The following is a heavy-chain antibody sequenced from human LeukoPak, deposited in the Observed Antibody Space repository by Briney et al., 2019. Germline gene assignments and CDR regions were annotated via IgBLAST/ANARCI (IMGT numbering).Heavy chain of an antibody. CDR1: VFSFSIND. Sequence: GRSLRLSCAASVFSFSINDIHCVRQAPGKGLECVSFIQSGGDPKYYADSVRGRFTISRDNSKKTCSLQMDSLRVEDTATYYCAREASTEIIGGMDVRGKGTTVTVTS. CDR2: IQSGGDPK. CDR3: AREASTEIIGGMDV. J-gene: IGHJ6*04. D-gene: IGHD2-8*02. V-gene: IGHV3-33*08.